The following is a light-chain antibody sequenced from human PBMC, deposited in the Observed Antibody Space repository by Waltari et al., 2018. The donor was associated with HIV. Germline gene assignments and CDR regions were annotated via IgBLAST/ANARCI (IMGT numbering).Light chain of an antibody. J-gene: IGKJ1*01. Sequence: EIVMTPSPDSLPVSLGERATIDCWSSQSLLYRSDNKNSLSWFHQKPGQPPKLLIYLASIRGSGVPARFSASWSGTNFSLTISCLQAEDVATYYCEQSYKSPWTFGQGTMV. CDR1: QSLLYRSDNKNS. V-gene: IGKV4-1*01. CDR3: EQSYKSPWT. CDR2: LAS.